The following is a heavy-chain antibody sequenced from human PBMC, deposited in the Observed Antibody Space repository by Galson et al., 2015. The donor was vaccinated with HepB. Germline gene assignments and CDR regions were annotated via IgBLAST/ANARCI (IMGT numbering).Heavy chain of an antibody. V-gene: IGHV3-73*01. Sequence: SLRLSCAASGFTFSGSAMHWVRQASGKGLEWVGRIRSKANSYATAYAASVKGRFTISRDDSKNTAYLQMNSLKTEDTAVYYCTRGRRDSSSGHFDYWGQGTLVTVSS. J-gene: IGHJ4*02. CDR1: GFTFSGSA. CDR2: IRSKANSYAT. CDR3: TRGRRDSSSGHFDY. D-gene: IGHD6-6*01.